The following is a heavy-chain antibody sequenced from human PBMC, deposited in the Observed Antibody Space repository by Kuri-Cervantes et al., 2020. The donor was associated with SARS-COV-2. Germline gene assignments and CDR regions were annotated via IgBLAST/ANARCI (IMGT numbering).Heavy chain of an antibody. D-gene: IGHD2-2*01. V-gene: IGHV3-72*01. CDR1: GSSFSNHS. Sequence: GGSLRPSCVAFGSSFSNHSMDWVRQAPGKGLEWVGLIRNEVKSYTTENAASVKGRFTISRADSQNSLFLQMNSLKTEDTAVYYCSACGSTDCYNYYYYGLDVWGQGTTVTVSS. J-gene: IGHJ6*02. CDR2: IRNEVKSYTT. CDR3: SACGSTDCYNYYYYGLDV.